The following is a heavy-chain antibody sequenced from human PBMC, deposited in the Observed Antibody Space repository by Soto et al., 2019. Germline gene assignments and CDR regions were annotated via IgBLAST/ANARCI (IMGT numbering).Heavy chain of an antibody. D-gene: IGHD6-25*01. J-gene: IGHJ4*02. CDR1: GHTLSSYA. Sequence: QVQLVQSGAEVKKPGASVKGSCKASGHTLSSYAISWVRQAPGQGLEWMGWISAYKGNTKYAQKLQGTLHMTTATSTSTAYMEVRRLRSADTAAYYCARDGPPAHYWGQGTLVTVSS. CDR3: ARDGPPAHY. CDR2: ISAYKGNT. V-gene: IGHV1-18*01.